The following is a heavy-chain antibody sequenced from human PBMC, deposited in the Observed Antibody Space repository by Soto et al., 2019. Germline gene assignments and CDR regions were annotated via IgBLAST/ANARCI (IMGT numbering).Heavy chain of an antibody. D-gene: IGHD3-10*01. J-gene: IGHJ4*02. V-gene: IGHV3-21*01. Sequence: GGSLRLSCAASGFTFSSYSMNWVRQAPGKGLEWVSSISSSSSYIYYADSVKGRFTISRDNAKNSLYLQMNSLRAEDTAVYYCATDVLLWFGELSPNYWGQGTLVTVSS. CDR3: ATDVLLWFGELSPNY. CDR1: GFTFSSYS. CDR2: ISSSSSYI.